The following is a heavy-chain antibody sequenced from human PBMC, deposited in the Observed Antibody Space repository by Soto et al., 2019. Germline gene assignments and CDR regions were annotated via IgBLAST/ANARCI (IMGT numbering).Heavy chain of an antibody. D-gene: IGHD3-22*01. CDR3: ARLRITMIDIDY. CDR2: IYYSGST. J-gene: IGHJ4*02. V-gene: IGHV4-61*01. CDR1: GGSVSSGSYY. Sequence: PSETLSLTCTVSGGSVSSGSYYWSWIRQPPGKGLEWIGYIYYSGSTNYNPSLKSRVTISVDTSKNQFSLKLSSVTAADTAVYYCARLRITMIDIDYWGQGTLVTVSS.